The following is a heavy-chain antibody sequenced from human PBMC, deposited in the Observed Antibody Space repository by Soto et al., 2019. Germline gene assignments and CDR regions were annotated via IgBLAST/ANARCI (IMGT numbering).Heavy chain of an antibody. V-gene: IGHV3-23*01. CDR2: PSNDGHNE. Sequence: GGSLRLSCTASGFILSNYAMNWVRQAPGKGLEWVSTPSNDGHNEHYADSVTIPFTISRYGAKNPLYRLMDSLRAEDTAMYYCAKDPSTDSADYWGPGTQVTVSS. D-gene: IGHD2-21*01. CDR3: AKDPSTDSADY. CDR1: GFILSNYA. J-gene: IGHJ4*02.